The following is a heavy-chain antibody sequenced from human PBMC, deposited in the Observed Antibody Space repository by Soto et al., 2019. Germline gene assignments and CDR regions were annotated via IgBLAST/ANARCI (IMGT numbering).Heavy chain of an antibody. CDR3: AKDAVSGDGVWLLDS. J-gene: IGHJ5*02. CDR2: LLRSGSTT. D-gene: IGHD4-17*01. V-gene: IGHV3-23*01. Sequence: LRVSCAASGFTFSNYAMTWVRQAPGKGLEWVSSLLRSGSTTYYADSVKGRFTISSDKSTSSLYLQMDSLRVEDTAVYYCAKDAVSGDGVWLLDSWGQGTVVTVSS. CDR1: GFTFSNYA.